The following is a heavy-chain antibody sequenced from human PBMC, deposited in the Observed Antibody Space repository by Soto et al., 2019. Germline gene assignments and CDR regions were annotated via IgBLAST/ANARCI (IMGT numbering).Heavy chain of an antibody. V-gene: IGHV1-3*01. CDR3: ARAPIVVVVAAATYYYYYGMDV. CDR1: GYTFTNYA. CDR2: INAGNGNT. J-gene: IGHJ6*02. Sequence: ASVKVSCKASGYTFTNYAMHWVRQAPGQRLEWMGWINAGNGNTKYSQKFQGRVTITRDTSASTAYMELSSLRSEDTAVYYCARAPIVVVVAAATYYYYYGMDVWGQGTTVTVSS. D-gene: IGHD2-15*01.